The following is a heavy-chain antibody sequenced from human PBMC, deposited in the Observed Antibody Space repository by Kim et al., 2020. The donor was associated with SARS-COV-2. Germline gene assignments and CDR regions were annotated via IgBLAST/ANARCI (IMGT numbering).Heavy chain of an antibody. J-gene: IGHJ6*01. Sequence: ASVKVSCKASGYTFTSYALHWVRQAPGQRLEWMGWINAGIGNTKYSQKFQGRVTFARDTSASTAYMEMSSLRSEDSAVYYCARDRRITAPGTDYYYGMDV. D-gene: IGHD6-13*01. V-gene: IGHV1-3*01. CDR3: ARDRRITAPGTDYYYGMDV. CDR1: GYTFTSYA. CDR2: INAGIGNT.